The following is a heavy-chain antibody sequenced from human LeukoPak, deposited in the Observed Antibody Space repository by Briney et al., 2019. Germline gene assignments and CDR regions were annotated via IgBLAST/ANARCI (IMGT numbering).Heavy chain of an antibody. CDR1: GFTFDDYA. Sequence: GGSLRLPCAASGFTFDDYAMHWVRQAPGKGLEWVSGISWNSGTIGYADSVKGRFTISRDNAKNSLYLQMNSLRAEDTALYYCTSGSYYGPFDYWGQGTLVTVSS. J-gene: IGHJ4*02. D-gene: IGHD1-26*01. CDR2: ISWNSGTI. CDR3: TSGSYYGPFDY. V-gene: IGHV3-9*01.